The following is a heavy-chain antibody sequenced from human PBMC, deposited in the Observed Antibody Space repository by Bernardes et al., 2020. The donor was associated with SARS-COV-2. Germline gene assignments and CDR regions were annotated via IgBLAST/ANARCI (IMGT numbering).Heavy chain of an antibody. CDR3: ARGADDILTGYYKIHFDY. V-gene: IGHV1-2*02. CDR1: GYTFTGYY. CDR2: INPNSGGT. D-gene: IGHD3-9*01. J-gene: IGHJ4*02. Sequence: ASVKVSCKASGYTFTGYYMHWVRQAPGQGLEWMGWINPNSGGTNYAQKFQGRVTMTRDTSISTAYMELSRLRSDDTAVYYCARGADDILTGYYKIHFDYWGQGTLVTVSS.